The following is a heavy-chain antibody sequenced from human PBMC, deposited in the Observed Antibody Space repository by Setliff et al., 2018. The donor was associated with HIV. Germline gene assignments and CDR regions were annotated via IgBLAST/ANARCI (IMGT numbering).Heavy chain of an antibody. V-gene: IGHV4-4*07. CDR2: IYTSGST. Sequence: PSETLSLTCTVSSGSITSFYWNWIRQPAGRGLEWIGRIYTSGSTNYSPSLKSRVSMSVDTSRNQLSLRLTSVTAADTAVYFCARTTILQESFDLWGQGTMVTVSS. D-gene: IGHD1-1*01. CDR1: SGSITSFY. J-gene: IGHJ3*01. CDR3: ARTTILQESFDL.